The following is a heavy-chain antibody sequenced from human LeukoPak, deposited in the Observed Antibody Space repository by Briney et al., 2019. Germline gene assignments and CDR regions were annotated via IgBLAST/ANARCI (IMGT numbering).Heavy chain of an antibody. CDR2: IYYSGST. CDR1: GGSISSYY. J-gene: IGHJ3*02. Sequence: PSETRSLTCTVSGGSISSYYWSWIRQPPGKGLEWIGYIYYSGSTNYNPSLKSRVTISVDTSRNQFSLKLSSVTAADTAVYYCARSLYPHDAFDIWGQGTMVTVSS. V-gene: IGHV4-59*01. CDR3: ARSLYPHDAFDI. D-gene: IGHD2-8*01.